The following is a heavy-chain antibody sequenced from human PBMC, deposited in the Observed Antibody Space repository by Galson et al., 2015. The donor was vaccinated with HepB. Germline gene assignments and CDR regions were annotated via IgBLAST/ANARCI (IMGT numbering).Heavy chain of an antibody. CDR2: ISTYNGNT. V-gene: IGHV1-18*04. J-gene: IGHJ6*02. CDR1: GYTFTSYG. Sequence: SVKVSCKASGYTFTSYGITWVRQAPGQGLEWVGWISTYNGNTNYAQKLQGIVTLTTDTSTTTAYMELRSLTSDDTAVYYRARHLSDIVAATFIYYYGMDVWGQGTTVTVSS. CDR3: ARHLSDIVAATFIYYYGMDV. D-gene: IGHD5-12*01.